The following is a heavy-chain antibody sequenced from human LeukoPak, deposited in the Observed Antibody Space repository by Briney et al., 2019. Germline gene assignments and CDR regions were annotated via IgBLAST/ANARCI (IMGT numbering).Heavy chain of an antibody. CDR2: INPNSGGT. D-gene: IGHD2/OR15-2a*01. V-gene: IGHV1-2*02. J-gene: IGHJ4*02. CDR1: GYTLTGYY. CDR3: ARGLYFRSVSYYCDY. Sequence: ASVKVSCKASGYTLTGYYIHWVPQAPGQGLEWMGWINPNSGGTNYAQKFQGRVTMTRDTSISTAYMELSRLGSDDTAVYYCARGLYFRSVSYYCDYWGQGTLVTVSS.